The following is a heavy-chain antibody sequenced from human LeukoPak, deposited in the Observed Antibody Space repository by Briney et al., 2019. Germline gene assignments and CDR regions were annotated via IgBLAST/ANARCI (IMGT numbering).Heavy chain of an antibody. Sequence: GGSLRLSCAASGFTFSSYGMHWVRQAPGKGLEWVAFIRYDGSNKYYADSVKGRFTISRDNSKNTLYLQMNSPRAEDTAVYYCAPDPTWFGELPAYYFDYWGQGTLVTVSS. CDR1: GFTFSSYG. J-gene: IGHJ4*02. CDR3: APDPTWFGELPAYYFDY. V-gene: IGHV3-30*02. CDR2: IRYDGSNK. D-gene: IGHD3-10*01.